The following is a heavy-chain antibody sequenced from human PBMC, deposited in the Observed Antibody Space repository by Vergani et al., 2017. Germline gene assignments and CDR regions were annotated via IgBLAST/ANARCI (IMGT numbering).Heavy chain of an antibody. V-gene: IGHV4-31*03. Sequence: QVQLQESGPGLVKPSQTLSLTCTVSGGSISSGDYYWSWIRQHPGKGLEWIGYIYYDGSTYYKPSLKSRVTISVDTSKNQFSLKLSAVTAADTAVYYCARGRRVELYYDILTGKGRFDPWGQGTLVTVSS. CDR2: IYYDGST. D-gene: IGHD3-9*01. CDR1: GGSISSGDYY. CDR3: ARGRRVELYYDILTGKGRFDP. J-gene: IGHJ5*02.